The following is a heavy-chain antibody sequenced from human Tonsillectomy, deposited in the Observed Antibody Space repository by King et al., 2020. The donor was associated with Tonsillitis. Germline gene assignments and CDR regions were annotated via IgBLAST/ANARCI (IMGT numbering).Heavy chain of an antibody. V-gene: IGHV4-31*03. CDR3: ASYAYTFWTSIG. CDR2: ISYSGST. D-gene: IGHD3/OR15-3a*01. CDR1: GASISNGDYY. Sequence: QLQESGPGLVKPSQTLSLTCTVSGASISNGDYYWSWIRQHPGKGLEWVGYISYSGSTDYDPSLQSRVTMSVDTSKNQFSLKLSSVAAADSAVYYCASYAYTFWTSIGWGQGTLVTVSS. J-gene: IGHJ4*02.